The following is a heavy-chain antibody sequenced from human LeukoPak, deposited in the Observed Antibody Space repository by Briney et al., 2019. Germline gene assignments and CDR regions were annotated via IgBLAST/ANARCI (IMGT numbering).Heavy chain of an antibody. CDR1: GFTFNNYT. CDR3: AKDQDWPTAMITN. V-gene: IGHV3-23*01. Sequence: PGGSLRLSCEASGFTFNNYTMNWVRQAPGKGLEWVSTISRSGGSTYYADSVKGRFTISRDNSKNMLYLQMNSLRAEDTAVYYCAKDQDWPTAMITNWGQGTLVTVSS. CDR2: ISRSGGST. D-gene: IGHD5-18*01. J-gene: IGHJ4*02.